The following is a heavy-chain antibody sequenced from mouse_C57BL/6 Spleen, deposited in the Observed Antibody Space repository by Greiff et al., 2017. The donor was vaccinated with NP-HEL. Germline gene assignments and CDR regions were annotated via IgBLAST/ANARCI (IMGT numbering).Heavy chain of an antibody. V-gene: IGHV1-61*01. CDR3: ARESLNWGQGAMGY. CDR1: GYTFTSYW. J-gene: IGHJ4*01. Sequence: QVQLQQPGAELVRPGSSVKLSCKASGYTFTSYWMDWVKQRPGQGLEWIGNIYPSDSETHYNQKFKDKATLTVDKSSSTAYMQLSSLTSEDSAVYYWARESLNWGQGAMGYWGQGTSVTVAS. CDR2: IYPSDSET. D-gene: IGHD6-1*01.